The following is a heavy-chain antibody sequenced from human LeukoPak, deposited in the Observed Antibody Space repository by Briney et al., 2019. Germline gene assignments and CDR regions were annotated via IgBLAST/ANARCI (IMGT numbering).Heavy chain of an antibody. CDR3: ARGMAQDTFDI. V-gene: IGHV5-51*01. CDR2: IYPGDSDT. Sequence: GESLKISCKGSGYSFTSYWIGWVRQMPGKGLEWMGIIYPGDSDTRYSPSFLGQVTISADKSIRTAYLQWSSLKPSDTAMYYCARGMAQDTFDIWGQGTMVTVSS. D-gene: IGHD5-24*01. J-gene: IGHJ3*02. CDR1: GYSFTSYW.